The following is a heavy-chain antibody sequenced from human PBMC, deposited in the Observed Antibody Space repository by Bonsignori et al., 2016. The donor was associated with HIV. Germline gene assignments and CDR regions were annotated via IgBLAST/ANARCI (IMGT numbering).Heavy chain of an antibody. Sequence: SETLSLTCTVSGGSVTSGRYYWSWIRQPAGKQLEWIGRIYTSGSTKYNPSLKSRATISLDTFGNQFSLRLSSVTAADTAVYYCARFDYTTYGYSYYYYMDVWGKGTTVTVSS. J-gene: IGHJ6*03. CDR3: ARFDYTTYGYSYYYYMDV. V-gene: IGHV4-61*02. CDR1: GGSVTSGRYY. CDR2: IYTSGST. D-gene: IGHD3-16*01.